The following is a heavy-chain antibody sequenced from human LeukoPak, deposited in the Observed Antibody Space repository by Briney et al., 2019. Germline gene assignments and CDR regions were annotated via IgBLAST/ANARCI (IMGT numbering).Heavy chain of an antibody. Sequence: PGGSLRLSCAASGFTFSSYAMSWVRQAPGKGLEWVSAISGSGGTTYYADSVKGRFTISRDNSKNTLYLQMNSLRAEDTAIYYCAKIYVGCSSTSCYSTFPLDYWGQGTLVTVSS. V-gene: IGHV3-23*01. CDR1: GFTFSSYA. CDR3: AKIYVGCSSTSCYSTFPLDY. D-gene: IGHD2-2*01. J-gene: IGHJ4*02. CDR2: ISGSGGTT.